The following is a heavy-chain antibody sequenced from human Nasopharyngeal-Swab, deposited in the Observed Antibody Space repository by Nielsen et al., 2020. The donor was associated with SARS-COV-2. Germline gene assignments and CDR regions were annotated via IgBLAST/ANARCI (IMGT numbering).Heavy chain of an antibody. V-gene: IGHV3-73*01. CDR1: GFTFSDSA. CDR2: IRSKGNNYAT. J-gene: IGHJ4*02. CDR3: TRCGGGCYSGRDY. D-gene: IGHD2-15*01. Sequence: LKISCAASGFTFSDSAIHWVGQASGEGLSWVARIRSKGNNYATAYSASVKGRFIIFRDDPTNTAYLQMNSLKTEDTAMYYCTRCGGGCYSGRDYWGQGTLVTVSS.